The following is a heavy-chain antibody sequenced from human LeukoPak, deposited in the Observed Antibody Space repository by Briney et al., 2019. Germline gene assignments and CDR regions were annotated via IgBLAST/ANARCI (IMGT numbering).Heavy chain of an antibody. D-gene: IGHD3-3*01. J-gene: IGHJ4*02. CDR1: GGSISSYY. Sequence: KPSETLSLTCTVSGGSISSYYWSWIRQPPGKGLEWIGYIYYSGSTNYNPSLKSRVTISVDTSKNQFSLKLSSVTAADTAVYYCARAPYDFWSGYHFDYWGQGTLVTVSS. V-gene: IGHV4-59*01. CDR3: ARAPYDFWSGYHFDY. CDR2: IYYSGST.